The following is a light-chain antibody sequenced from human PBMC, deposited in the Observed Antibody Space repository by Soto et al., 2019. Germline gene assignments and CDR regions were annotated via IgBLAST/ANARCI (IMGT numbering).Light chain of an antibody. CDR2: AAS. V-gene: IGKV1-39*01. Sequence: DIQMTQSPSSLSASVGDRVTITCRASQSISSSLNWYQQKPGKAPKLLIYAASSLQSGVPSRFSGSGSGTDFTLTITSLQPEDFATYSCQQSYSTLLTFGQGTKVEIK. CDR3: QQSYSTLLT. CDR1: QSISSS. J-gene: IGKJ1*01.